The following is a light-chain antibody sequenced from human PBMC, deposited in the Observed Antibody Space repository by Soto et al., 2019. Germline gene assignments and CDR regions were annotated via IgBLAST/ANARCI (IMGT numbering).Light chain of an antibody. CDR1: QSISSY. V-gene: IGKV1-39*01. Sequence: DIQMTQSPSSLSASVGDRVTITCRASQSISSYLNWYQQKPGKAPKLLIYAASSLQSGVPSRFSGSGSGTDFTLTISSLQPEDFATYYCQQSYNTPRTLGQGTKVEI. J-gene: IGKJ1*01. CDR3: QQSYNTPRT. CDR2: AAS.